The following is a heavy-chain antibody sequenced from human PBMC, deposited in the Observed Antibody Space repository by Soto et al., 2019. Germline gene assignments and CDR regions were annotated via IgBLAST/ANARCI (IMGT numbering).Heavy chain of an antibody. V-gene: IGHV3-21*01. J-gene: IGHJ5*02. CDR2: ISSSSSYI. CDR1: GFTFSSYS. CDR3: ATIAARPAKDWFDP. D-gene: IGHD6-6*01. Sequence: GGSLRLSXAASGFTFSSYSMNWVRQAPGKGLEWVSSISSSSSYIYYADSVKGRFTISRDNAKNSLYLQMNSLRAEDTAVYYRATIAARPAKDWFDPWGQGTLVTVSS.